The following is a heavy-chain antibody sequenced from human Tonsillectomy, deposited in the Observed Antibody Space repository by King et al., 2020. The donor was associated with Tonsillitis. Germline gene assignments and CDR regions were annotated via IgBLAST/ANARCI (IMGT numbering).Heavy chain of an antibody. CDR2: IKSKTDGGTT. D-gene: IGHD6-13*01. V-gene: IGHV3-15*01. J-gene: IGHJ4*02. CDR1: GFSFTNAW. CDR3: RIAAANRLGY. Sequence: VQLVESGGGLVKPGGSLRLSCAASGFSFTNAWMSWVRQAPGKGLEWVGRIKSKTDGGTTDYVVPVKGSFTFSRDDSKITLYLQMNSLKTEDTAVYYCRIAAANRLGYWGQGTLVTVSP.